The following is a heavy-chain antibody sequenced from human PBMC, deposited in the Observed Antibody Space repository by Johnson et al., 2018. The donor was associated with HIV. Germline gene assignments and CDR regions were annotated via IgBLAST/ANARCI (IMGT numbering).Heavy chain of an antibody. D-gene: IGHD5-24*01. V-gene: IGHV3-30*04. CDR2: ISYDGSDK. CDR1: GFTFSSYA. Sequence: QVHLVESGGGVVQPGRSLRLSCAASGFTFSSYAMHWVRQAPGKGLEWVAVISYDGSDKYYADSVQGRFTLSRDSSKNTLYLQMNSLRAEDTAVYYCARDGPWLQSQRDAFDVWGRGTMVTVSS. CDR3: ARDGPWLQSQRDAFDV. J-gene: IGHJ3*01.